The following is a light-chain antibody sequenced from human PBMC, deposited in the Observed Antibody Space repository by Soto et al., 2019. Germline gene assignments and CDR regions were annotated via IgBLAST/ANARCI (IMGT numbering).Light chain of an antibody. V-gene: IGKV3-20*01. CDR1: QTISNNY. J-gene: IGKJ2*01. Sequence: EIVLTQSPDTLSLSPGERATLSCRASQTISNNYLAWYRQKPGQAPRLLMYGASTRATAVTDRFSGSGSGTYFTPSISRLQPKDFSVNASHQFGNPPYTLARGTK. CDR3: HQFGNPPYT. CDR2: GAS.